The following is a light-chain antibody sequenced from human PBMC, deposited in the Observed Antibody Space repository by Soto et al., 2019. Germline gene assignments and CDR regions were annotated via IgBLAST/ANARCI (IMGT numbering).Light chain of an antibody. Sequence: DIQMTQSPPSLSASVGNRVTITCRASQSISTYLNWYQKKPGKAPNLLIYDASRLQSGVPSRCSSSGGGKEFTLTISSVQPDDFATYLCLQRNKDTLTVGQWTRLE. J-gene: IGKJ5*01. CDR1: QSISTY. CDR2: DAS. CDR3: LQRNKDTLT. V-gene: IGKV1-39*01.